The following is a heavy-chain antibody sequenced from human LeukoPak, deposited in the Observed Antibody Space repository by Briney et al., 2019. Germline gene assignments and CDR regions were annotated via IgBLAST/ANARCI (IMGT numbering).Heavy chain of an antibody. D-gene: IGHD4-23*01. CDR3: AREHDYGGNHADY. CDR2: INSDGSST. V-gene: IGHV3-74*01. J-gene: IGHJ4*02. CDR1: GFTFSSYW. Sequence: QPGGSLRLSCAASGFTFSSYWMHWVRQAPGKGLVWVSRINSDGSSTSYADSVKGRFTISRDNAKNTLYLQMNSLRAEDTVVYYCAREHDYGGNHADYWGQGTLVTVSS.